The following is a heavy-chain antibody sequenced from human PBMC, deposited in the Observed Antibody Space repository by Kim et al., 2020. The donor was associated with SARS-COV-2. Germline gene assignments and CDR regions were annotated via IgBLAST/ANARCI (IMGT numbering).Heavy chain of an antibody. V-gene: IGHV3-30*02. D-gene: IGHD6-13*01. J-gene: IGHJ4*02. Sequence: SVKGRFTISRDNSKNTLYLQMNSLRAEDTAVYYCTKDADSSSWYWHYFDYWGQGTLVTVSS. CDR3: TKDADSSSWYWHYFDY.